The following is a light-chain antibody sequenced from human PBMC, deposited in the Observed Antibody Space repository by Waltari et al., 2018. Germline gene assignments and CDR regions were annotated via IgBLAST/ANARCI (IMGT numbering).Light chain of an antibody. V-gene: IGKV1-6*02. J-gene: IGKJ4*01. CDR3: QQGYDFPCT. CDR2: RAS. CDR1: RDIANN. Sequence: IQMTQSPSSLSASIGDTVTITCRASRDIANNVNWYQQQSGKAPKLIIYRASSFQRWVPSRFSGSGSGTDFSRTISSLQPEDFATYYCQQGYDFPCTFGRGTKVEIK.